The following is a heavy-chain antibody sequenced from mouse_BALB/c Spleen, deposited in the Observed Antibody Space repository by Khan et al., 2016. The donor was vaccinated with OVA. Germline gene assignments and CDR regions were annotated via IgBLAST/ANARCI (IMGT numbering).Heavy chain of an antibody. J-gene: IGHJ1*01. CDR2: ISSGGST. CDR1: GFTFSSYA. Sequence: EVELVESGEGLVKPGGSLKLSCAASGFTFSSYAMSWVRQTPEKRLEWVASISSGGSTYYPDSVKGRFTISRDNARNILYLQMSSLRSEDTAMYYCARDYYYGTGYFDVWGAGTTVTVSS. D-gene: IGHD1-1*01. CDR3: ARDYYYGTGYFDV. V-gene: IGHV5-6-5*01.